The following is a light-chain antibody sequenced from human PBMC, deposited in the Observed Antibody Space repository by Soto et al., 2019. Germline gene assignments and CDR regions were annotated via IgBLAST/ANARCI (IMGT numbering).Light chain of an antibody. Sequence: EIVMTQSPATLSVSPGERATLSCRASQSVSSNLAWYQQKPGQAPRLLIYGASTRATGSPARCSGSGSGTEFALTISSLQSEDFAVYYCRQYNNWPPWTFGQGTKVEIK. CDR2: GAS. CDR1: QSVSSN. CDR3: RQYNNWPPWT. J-gene: IGKJ1*01. V-gene: IGKV3-15*01.